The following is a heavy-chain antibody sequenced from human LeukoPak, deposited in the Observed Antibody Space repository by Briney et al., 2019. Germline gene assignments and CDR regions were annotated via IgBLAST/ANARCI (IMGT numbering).Heavy chain of an antibody. J-gene: IGHJ4*02. CDR3: ARDLGWFHFDS. CDR2: IKEDGSAQ. Sequence: PGGSLRLSCAASGFTFRNNWMTWVRQAPGKGLEWVAHIKEDGSAQNYIVSVKGRFTIPRDNAKNSLFLQMNSVRAEDTAIYYCARDLGWFHFDSWGQGTLVTVSS. CDR1: GFTFRNNW. V-gene: IGHV3-7*01. D-gene: IGHD2-15*01.